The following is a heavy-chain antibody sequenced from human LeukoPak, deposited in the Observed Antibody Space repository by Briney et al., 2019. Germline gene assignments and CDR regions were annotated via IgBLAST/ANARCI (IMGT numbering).Heavy chain of an antibody. CDR1: GFTFDIYA. CDR3: ARGPSCTSTSCYVIGALDI. CDR2: ISASANST. D-gene: IGHD2-2*01. V-gene: IGHV3-23*01. Sequence: GGSLRLSCAASGFTFDIYAMTWVRQTPGKGPDWVSGISASANSTYYADSVKGRFIISRDNSKNTLSLQMNSLSVDDMAVYYCARGPSCTSTSCYVIGALDIWGLGITVTVSS. J-gene: IGHJ3*02.